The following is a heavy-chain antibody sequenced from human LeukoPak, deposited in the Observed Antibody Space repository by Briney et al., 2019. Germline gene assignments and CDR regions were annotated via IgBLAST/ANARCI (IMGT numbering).Heavy chain of an antibody. CDR3: AGDLMGIAYRGAFYY. CDR1: GFTFSDYY. Sequence: GGSLRLSCAASGFTFSDYYMSWIRQAPGKGLEWVSYISSSGSTIYYADSVKGRFTISRDNAKNSLYLQMDSLRAEDTAVYYCAGDLMGIAYRGAFYYWGQGTLVTVSS. D-gene: IGHD6-13*01. J-gene: IGHJ4*02. V-gene: IGHV3-11*01. CDR2: ISSSGSTI.